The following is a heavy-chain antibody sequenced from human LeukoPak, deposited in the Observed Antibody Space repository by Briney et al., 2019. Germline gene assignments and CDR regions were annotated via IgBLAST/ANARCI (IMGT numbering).Heavy chain of an antibody. CDR1: GFTFNDYY. CDR2: ISSSGSTI. V-gene: IGHV3-11*01. CDR3: ARYRLTTGDVSRYYYGMDV. D-gene: IGHD1-14*01. J-gene: IGHJ6*02. Sequence: PGGSLRLSCAASGFTFNDYYMSWIRLAPGKGLEWVSYISSSGSTIYYADSVKGRFTISRDNAKKSLYLQMNSLRAEDTAVYYCARYRLTTGDVSRYYYGMDVWGQGTTVTVSS.